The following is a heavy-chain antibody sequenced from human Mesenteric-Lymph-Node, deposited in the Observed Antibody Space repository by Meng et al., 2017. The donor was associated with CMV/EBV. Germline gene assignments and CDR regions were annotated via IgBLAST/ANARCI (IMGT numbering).Heavy chain of an antibody. CDR3: ARWRLGITIFGVVIYYGMDV. CDR2: INWNAGST. V-gene: IGHV3-20*04. D-gene: IGHD3-3*01. J-gene: IGHJ6*02. Sequence: GESLKISCAVSGFTFNDYGMSWVRQAPGKGLEWVAGINWNAGSTNYADSVKGRFTISRDNAKNSLYLQMNSLRAEDTAVYYCARWRLGITIFGVVIYYGMDVWGQGTTVTVSS. CDR1: GFTFNDYG.